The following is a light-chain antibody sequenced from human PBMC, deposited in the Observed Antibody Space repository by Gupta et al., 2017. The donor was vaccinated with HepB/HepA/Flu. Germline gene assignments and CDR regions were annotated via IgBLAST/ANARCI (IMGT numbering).Light chain of an antibody. CDR2: SDN. V-gene: IGLV1-44*01. CDR3: AAWDDNLNGWV. Sequence: QSILTQPPSASGTTGQRLTISCSGISSNIGTNPVDWFQQFPGTAPKLLIYSDNLRPSGVPDRFSGSKSGTSASLAISGLQSEDEADYYCAAWDDNLNGWVFGGGTKLTVL. J-gene: IGLJ3*02. CDR1: SSNIGTNP.